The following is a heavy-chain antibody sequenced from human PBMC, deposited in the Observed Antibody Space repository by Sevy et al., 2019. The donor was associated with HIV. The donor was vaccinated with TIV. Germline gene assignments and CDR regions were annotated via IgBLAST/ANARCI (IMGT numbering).Heavy chain of an antibody. Sequence: YLRLSCAASGFTFNFFSMHWVRQAPGKGLEWVATISFDGSNEHYADSVKGRFTISRYNSKNSLFLQMNSLSADDSAVYYCALERLSSAVAEYFHNWGQGTLVFVSS. CDR2: ISFDGSNE. V-gene: IGHV3-30-3*01. CDR3: ALERLSSAVAEYFHN. D-gene: IGHD1-1*01. CDR1: GFTFNFFS. J-gene: IGHJ1*01.